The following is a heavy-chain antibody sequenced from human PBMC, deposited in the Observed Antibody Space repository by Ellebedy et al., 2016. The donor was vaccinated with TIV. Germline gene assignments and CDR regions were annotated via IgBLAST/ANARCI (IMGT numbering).Heavy chain of an antibody. V-gene: IGHV1-69*13. J-gene: IGHJ4*02. D-gene: IGHD2-15*01. CDR1: GYTFTSYG. CDR3: ARGADRYCTGGKCYRDFDC. Sequence: SVKVSXXASGYTFTSYGIDWVRQAPGQGLEWMGGIIPILDTATYAHKFQGRFTITADESTSTVYMDLSSLTSEDTAVYYCARGADRYCTGGKCYRDFDCWGQGTLVTVSS. CDR2: IIPILDTA.